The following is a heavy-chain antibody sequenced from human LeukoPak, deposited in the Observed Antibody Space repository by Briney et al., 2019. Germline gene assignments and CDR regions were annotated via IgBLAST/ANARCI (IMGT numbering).Heavy chain of an antibody. CDR3: AKWLTQYHYYMDA. Sequence: PGGSLRLSCAASGFTFSSYEMNWVRQAPGKGLEWVANIKQDGSDKDYVDSVKGRFTISRDNAKNSLYLQMNSLTAEDTAVYYCAKWLTQYHYYMDAWGKGTTVTVSS. J-gene: IGHJ6*03. CDR2: IKQDGSDK. V-gene: IGHV3-7*01. D-gene: IGHD6-19*01. CDR1: GFTFSSYE.